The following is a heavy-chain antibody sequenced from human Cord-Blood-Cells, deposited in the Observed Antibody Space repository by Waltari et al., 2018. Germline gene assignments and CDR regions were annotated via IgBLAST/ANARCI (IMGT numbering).Heavy chain of an antibody. CDR1: GGTFSSYA. J-gene: IGHJ3*02. V-gene: IGHV1-69*01. CDR3: ARSYYGSGSDAFDI. CDR2: IIPIFGTA. D-gene: IGHD3-10*01. Sequence: QVQLVQSGAAVQKPGSSVKVSCKASGGTFSSYAISWVRQAPGQGLEWMGGIIPIFGTANYAQKFQGRVTIIADESTSTAYMELSSLRSEDTAVYYCARSYYGSGSDAFDIWGQGTMVTVSS.